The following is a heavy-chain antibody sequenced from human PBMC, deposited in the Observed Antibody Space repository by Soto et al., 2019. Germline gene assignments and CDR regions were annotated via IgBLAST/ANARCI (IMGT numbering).Heavy chain of an antibody. CDR2: IKSKTDGGTT. Sequence: GGSLRLSCAASGFTFSNAWMNWVRQAPGKGLEWVGRIKSKTDGGTTDYAAPVKGRFTISRDDSKNTLYLQMNSLKTEDTAVYHCTTRTPYSGSHMDYWGQGTLVPVSS. D-gene: IGHD1-26*01. V-gene: IGHV3-15*07. CDR3: TTRTPYSGSHMDY. CDR1: GFTFSNAW. J-gene: IGHJ4*02.